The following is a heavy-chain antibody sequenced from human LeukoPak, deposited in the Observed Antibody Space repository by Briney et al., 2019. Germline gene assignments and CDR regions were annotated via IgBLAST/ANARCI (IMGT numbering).Heavy chain of an antibody. CDR1: GGSISSGGYY. D-gene: IGHD3-3*01. Sequence: PSETLSLTCTVSGGSISSGGYYWSWIRQHPGKGLEWIGYIYYSGSTYYNPSLKSRVTISVDTSKNQFSLKLSSVTAADAAVYYCAGDLYDFWSGYRYWGQGTLVTVSS. J-gene: IGHJ4*02. V-gene: IGHV4-31*03. CDR3: AGDLYDFWSGYRY. CDR2: IYYSGST.